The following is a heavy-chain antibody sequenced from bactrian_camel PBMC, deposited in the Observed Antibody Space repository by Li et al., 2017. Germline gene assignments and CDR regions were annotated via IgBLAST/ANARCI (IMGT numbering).Heavy chain of an antibody. Sequence: HVQLVESGGGSVQAGGSLRLSCTGSADVYGCGGWFRQAPGKERVGVARIATGSGNTYYADSVKGRFTISQDSAKKSVYLEMNHLKPDDTAKYYCAADPHCFESRRFIVSPPTGDQALGVTWGRGTQVTVS. CDR3: AADPHCFESRRFIVSPPTGDQALGVT. CDR1: ADVYGCG. V-gene: IGHV3S63*01. D-gene: IGHD3*01. J-gene: IGHJ4*01. CDR2: IATGSGNT.